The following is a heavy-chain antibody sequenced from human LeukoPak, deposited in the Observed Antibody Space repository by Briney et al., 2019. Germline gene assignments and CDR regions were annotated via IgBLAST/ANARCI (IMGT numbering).Heavy chain of an antibody. D-gene: IGHD2-2*01. CDR1: GFTFTSTA. J-gene: IGHJ4*02. Sequence: SVKVSCKASGFTFTSTAVQWVRQARGQRLEWIGWILVGSGNTNCAQMFQERVTLTWDVSTSTAYMVLSSLRSEDTAIYYCASDPPYTSSSAWWGQGTLVTVSS. CDR3: ASDPPYTSSSAW. V-gene: IGHV1-58*01. CDR2: ILVGSGNT.